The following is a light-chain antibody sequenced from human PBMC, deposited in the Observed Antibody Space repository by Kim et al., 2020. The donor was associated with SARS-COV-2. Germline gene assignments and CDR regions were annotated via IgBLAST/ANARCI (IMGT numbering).Light chain of an antibody. CDR1: NSNIGNNY. J-gene: IGLJ2*01. CDR3: VTWDGSLSSVL. Sequence: GHKLTISCSVSNSNIGNNYVSWYQHLPGTVPKLLIYDNNKRPSGIPDRFSGSKSGTSATLGITGLQTGDEADYYCVTWDGSLSSVLFGGGTQLTVL. CDR2: DNN. V-gene: IGLV1-51*01.